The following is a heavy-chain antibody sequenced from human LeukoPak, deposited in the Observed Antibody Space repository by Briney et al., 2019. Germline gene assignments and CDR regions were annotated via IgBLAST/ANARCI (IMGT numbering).Heavy chain of an antibody. CDR1: GDSISSSSYY. CDR2: ISYRGST. Sequence: KSSQTLSLTCTVSGDSISSSSYYWGWLRQPPCKGLEWIGSISYRGSTYYNPSLKSRVTISVDTSKNQFSLKLSSVTAADTAVHYCARLRDGYDADYWGQGTLVTVSS. J-gene: IGHJ4*02. D-gene: IGHD5-24*01. CDR3: ARLRDGYDADY. V-gene: IGHV4-39*01.